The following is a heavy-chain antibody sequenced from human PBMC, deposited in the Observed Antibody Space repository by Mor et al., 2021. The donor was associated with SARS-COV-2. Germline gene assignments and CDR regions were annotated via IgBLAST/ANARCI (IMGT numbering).Heavy chain of an antibody. CDR3: ARGYSSGWQPFDS. CDR2: ISPYNGNT. V-gene: IGHV1-18*01. D-gene: IGHD6-19*01. Sequence: QAPGQGLEWMAWISPYNGNTKFAQNLQGRVTMTTDTSTSTAYMELRSLKSDDTAVYYCARGYSSGWQPFDSWGQGTLV. J-gene: IGHJ4*02.